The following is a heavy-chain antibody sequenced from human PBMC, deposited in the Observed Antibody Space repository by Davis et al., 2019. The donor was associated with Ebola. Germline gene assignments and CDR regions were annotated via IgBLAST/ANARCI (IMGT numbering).Heavy chain of an antibody. Sequence: GESLKISCAASGFTFSSYGMHWVRQAPGKGLEWVAVIWYDGSNKYYADSVKGRFTISRDNSKNTLYLQMNSLRAEDTAVYYCARSEHYYYGMDVWGQGTTVTVSS. D-gene: IGHD1-26*01. CDR3: ARSEHYYYGMDV. J-gene: IGHJ6*02. V-gene: IGHV3-33*01. CDR2: IWYDGSNK. CDR1: GFTFSSYG.